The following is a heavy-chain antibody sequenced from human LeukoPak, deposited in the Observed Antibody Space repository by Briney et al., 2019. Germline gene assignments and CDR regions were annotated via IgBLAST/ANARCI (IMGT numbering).Heavy chain of an antibody. J-gene: IGHJ4*02. CDR1: GYTFTSYG. CDR2: ISVHNGNT. V-gene: IGHV1-18*01. Sequence: ASAKVSCKASGYTFTSYGISWVRQAPGQGPEWMGWISVHNGNTNYAQKLQGRVTMTTDTSTSTAYMELRSLRSDDTAVYYCARGASSYYDSSDYFDYWGQGTLVTVSS. CDR3: ARGASSYYDSSDYFDY. D-gene: IGHD3-22*01.